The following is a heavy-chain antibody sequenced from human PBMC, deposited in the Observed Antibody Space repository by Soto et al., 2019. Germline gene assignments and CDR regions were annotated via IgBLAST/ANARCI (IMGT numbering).Heavy chain of an antibody. CDR1: GGTFSSYT. V-gene: IGHV1-69*13. J-gene: IGHJ4*02. CDR3: ATRGWNDNYFAY. Sequence: SVKVSCKASGGTFSSYTISWVRQAPGQGLEWMGGIIPIFGTANYAQKFQGRVTITADESTSTAYMELSSLRSEDTAVYYCATRGWNDNYFAYWGQGTLVTVSS. D-gene: IGHD1-1*01. CDR2: IIPIFGTA.